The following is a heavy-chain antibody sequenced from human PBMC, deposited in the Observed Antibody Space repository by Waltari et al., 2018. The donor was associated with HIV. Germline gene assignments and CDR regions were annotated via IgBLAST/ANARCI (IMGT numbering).Heavy chain of an antibody. Sequence: EVQLVESGGGLVQPGGSLRLSCPASGFTFSNYPLHWVRQAPGKGLEYVSAITSHGKNTYYVDSVKGRFTISRDNSKNMLYLQMRSLRAEDTALYYCVKDSGYNSSGGAFDIWGQGTMVIVSS. V-gene: IGHV3-64D*06. CDR3: VKDSGYNSSGGAFDI. CDR2: ITSHGKNT. CDR1: GFTFSNYP. J-gene: IGHJ3*02. D-gene: IGHD3-22*01.